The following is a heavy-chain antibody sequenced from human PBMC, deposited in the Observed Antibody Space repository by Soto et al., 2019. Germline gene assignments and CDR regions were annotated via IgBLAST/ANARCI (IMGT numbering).Heavy chain of an antibody. CDR3: ARDLSPYSGSYYTPTPHDY. D-gene: IGHD1-26*01. CDR1: GYTFTSYG. CDR2: ISAYNGNT. V-gene: IGHV1-18*01. J-gene: IGHJ4*02. Sequence: QVQLVQSGAEVKKPGASVKVSCKASGYTFTSYGISWVRQAPGQGLEWMGWISAYNGNTNYAQKLQGRGTMTTDTSTSTAYMELRSLRSDDTAVYYCARDLSPYSGSYYTPTPHDYWGQGTLVTVSS.